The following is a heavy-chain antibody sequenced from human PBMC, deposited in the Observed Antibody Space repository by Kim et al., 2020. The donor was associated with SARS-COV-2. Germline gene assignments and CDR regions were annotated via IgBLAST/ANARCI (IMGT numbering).Heavy chain of an antibody. Sequence: GGSLRLSCAASGFTFSNAWMSWVRQAPGKGLEWVGRIKSKTDGGTTDYAAPVNGRFTISRDDSKNTLYLQMNSLKTEDTAVYYCTTVLIRVYCSSTSCYSDYWGQGTLVTVSS. CDR1: GFTFSNAW. D-gene: IGHD2-2*01. J-gene: IGHJ4*02. V-gene: IGHV3-15*01. CDR2: IKSKTDGGTT. CDR3: TTVLIRVYCSSTSCYSDY.